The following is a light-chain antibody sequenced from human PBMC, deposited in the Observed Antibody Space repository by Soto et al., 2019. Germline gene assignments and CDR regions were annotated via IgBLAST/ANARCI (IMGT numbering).Light chain of an antibody. CDR1: QSFSSW. Sequence: DIQMTQSPSTLSASVGDRVTITCRASQSFSSWLAWYQQKPGKAPKLLIYKASSLESGVPSRFSGSGSGTEFTLSISRLQTDDFATYYCQQYGSYSEAFGQGTKVDIK. J-gene: IGKJ1*01. V-gene: IGKV1-5*03. CDR3: QQYGSYSEA. CDR2: KAS.